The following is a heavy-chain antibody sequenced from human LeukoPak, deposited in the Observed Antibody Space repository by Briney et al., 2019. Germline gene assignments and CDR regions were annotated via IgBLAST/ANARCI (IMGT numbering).Heavy chain of an antibody. CDR3: ARAKMVRGVNNWFDP. Sequence: SETLSLTCAVSGGSISSGGYSWSWIRQPPGKGLEWIGYIYHSGSTYYNPSLQSRVTISVDRSKNQFSLKLSSVTAADTAVYYCARAKMVRGVNNWFDPWGQGTLVTVSS. J-gene: IGHJ5*02. V-gene: IGHV4-30-2*01. CDR2: IYHSGST. D-gene: IGHD3-10*01. CDR1: GGSISSGGYS.